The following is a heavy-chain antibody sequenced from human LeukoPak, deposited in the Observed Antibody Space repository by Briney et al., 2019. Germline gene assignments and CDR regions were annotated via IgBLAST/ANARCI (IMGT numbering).Heavy chain of an antibody. Sequence: SETLSLTCTVSGGSISRYYWSWIRQPPGKGLEWIGYIYYSGSANYNPSLKSRVTISVDTSKNQFSLKLSSVTAADTAVYYCARHPGYSSGWYPGRGAFDIWGQGSMVTVSS. V-gene: IGHV4-59*08. J-gene: IGHJ3*02. D-gene: IGHD6-19*01. CDR2: IYYSGSA. CDR1: GGSISRYY. CDR3: ARHPGYSSGWYPGRGAFDI.